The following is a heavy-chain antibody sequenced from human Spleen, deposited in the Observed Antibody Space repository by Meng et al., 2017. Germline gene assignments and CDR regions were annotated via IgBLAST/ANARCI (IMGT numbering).Heavy chain of an antibody. V-gene: IGHV4-34*01. CDR3: ARGPTTMAHDFDY. J-gene: IGHJ4*02. D-gene: IGHD4-11*01. CDR2: INHSGST. CDR1: GGSFSDYY. Sequence: QVQLQQWGRGLLKPSETLSLTCVVSGGSFSDYYWSWIRQTPGQGLEWIGEINHSGSTNYYPSLESRATISVDTSQNNLSLKLSFVTAADSAVYYCARGPTTMAHDFDYWGQGTLVTVSS.